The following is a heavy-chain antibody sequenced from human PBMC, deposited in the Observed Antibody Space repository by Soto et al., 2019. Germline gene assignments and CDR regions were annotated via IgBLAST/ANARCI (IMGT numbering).Heavy chain of an antibody. CDR2: INSDGSSI. D-gene: IGHD3-10*01. Sequence: EVQLVESGGGLVQPGGSLRLSCAASGFTFSSYWMHWVRQAPGKGLVWVSRINSDGSSISYADSVKGRLTISRDNAKNTLYLQMSSLRAEDTAVYYCAKRTSMSGNYYFDYWGQGTLVTVSS. CDR1: GFTFSSYW. CDR3: AKRTSMSGNYYFDY. V-gene: IGHV3-74*01. J-gene: IGHJ4*02.